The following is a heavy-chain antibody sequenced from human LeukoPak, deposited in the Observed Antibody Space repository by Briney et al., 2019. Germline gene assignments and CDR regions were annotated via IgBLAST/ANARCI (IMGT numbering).Heavy chain of an antibody. CDR2: IWYDGSNK. CDR1: GFTFSSYG. V-gene: IGHV3-33*01. J-gene: IGHJ3*02. D-gene: IGHD2-15*01. Sequence: GRSLRLSCAASGFTFSSYGMHWVRQAPGKGLEWVADIWYDGSNKYYADSVKGRFTISRDNSKNPLYLQMNSLRAEDTAVYYCAREADCSGGSCYRGAFDIWGQGTMVTVSS. CDR3: AREADCSGGSCYRGAFDI.